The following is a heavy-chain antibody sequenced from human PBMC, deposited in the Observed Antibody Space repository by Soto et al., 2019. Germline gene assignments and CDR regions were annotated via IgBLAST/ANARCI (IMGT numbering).Heavy chain of an antibody. CDR2: IKSKTDGGTT. J-gene: IGHJ4*02. Sequence: GGSLRLSCAASGFTFSNAWMSWVRQAPGKGLEWVGRIKSKTDGGTTDYAAPVKGRFTISRDDSKNTLYLQMNSLKTKDTAVYHFRSDWSYKACDYWGQGTLVTVYS. V-gene: IGHV3-15*01. CDR1: GFTFSNAW. D-gene: IGHD3-9*01. CDR3: RSDWSYKACDY.